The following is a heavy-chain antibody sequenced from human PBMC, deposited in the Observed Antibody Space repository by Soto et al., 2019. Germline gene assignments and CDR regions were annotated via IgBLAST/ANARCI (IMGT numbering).Heavy chain of an antibody. J-gene: IGHJ6*02. D-gene: IGHD5-18*01. CDR2: IIPIFGTA. V-gene: IGHV1-69*13. CDR1: GGAFSSYA. CDR3: GRDTAMVIGYYYYGMDV. Sequence: ASVKVSCKASGGAFSSYAISWVRQAPGQGLEWMGGIIPIFGTANYAQKFQGRVTITADESTSTAYMELSSLRSEDTAVYYCGRDTAMVIGYYYYGMDVWGQGTLVTVSS.